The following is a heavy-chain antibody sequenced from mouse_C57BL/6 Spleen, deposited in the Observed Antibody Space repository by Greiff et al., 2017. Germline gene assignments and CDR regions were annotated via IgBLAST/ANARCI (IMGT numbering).Heavy chain of an antibody. V-gene: IGHV1-52*01. CDR1: GYTFTSYW. CDR3: ATGGPYYFDY. CDR2: IDPSDSET. Sequence: QVQLQQSGAELVRPGSSVKLSCKASGYTFTSYWMHWVKQRPIQGLEWIGNIDPSDSETHYNQKFKDKATLTVDKSSSTAYMQLSSLTSEDSAVYYCATGGPYYFDYWGQGTTLTVSS. J-gene: IGHJ2*01.